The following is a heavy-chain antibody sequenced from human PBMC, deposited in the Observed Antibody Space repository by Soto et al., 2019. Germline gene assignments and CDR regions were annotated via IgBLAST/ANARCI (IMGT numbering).Heavy chain of an antibody. J-gene: IGHJ6*02. CDR1: GFIVSNNY. V-gene: IGHV3-11*01. CDR2: ISSSGSTI. Sequence: PGGSLRLSCAASGFIVSNNYMSWIRQAPGKGLEWVSYISSSGSTIYYADSVKGRFTISRDNAKNSLYLQMNSLRAEDTAVYYCARERVDIYMVKKYYYGMDVWGQGYTVTVSS. D-gene: IGHD5-18*01. CDR3: ARERVDIYMVKKYYYGMDV.